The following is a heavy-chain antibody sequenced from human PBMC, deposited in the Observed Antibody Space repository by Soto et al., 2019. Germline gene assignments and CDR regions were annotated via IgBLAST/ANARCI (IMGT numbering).Heavy chain of an antibody. CDR3: ARTPYYYDSSGPRFDY. CDR1: GGSISSGGYY. J-gene: IGHJ4*02. Sequence: SETLSLTCTVSGGSISSGGYYWSWIRQHPGKGLEWIGYIYYSGSTYYNPSLKSRVTISVDTSKNQFSLKLSSVTAADTAVYYCARTPYYYDSSGPRFDYGGQGTLVTVS. D-gene: IGHD3-22*01. V-gene: IGHV4-31*03. CDR2: IYYSGST.